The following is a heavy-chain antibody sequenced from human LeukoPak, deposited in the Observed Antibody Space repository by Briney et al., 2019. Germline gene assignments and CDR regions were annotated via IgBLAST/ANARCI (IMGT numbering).Heavy chain of an antibody. Sequence: PSETLSLTCTVSGGSISSSSYYWGWIRQPPGMGLEWIVSIYYSGSTYDNPSLKSRVTIAVDTSKNPFSLKLISVTAPDTAMDYGSRHTRKWLSANWFDPWGQRTLVTVSS. D-gene: IGHD6-19*01. CDR1: GGSISSSSYY. J-gene: IGHJ5*02. V-gene: IGHV4-39*01. CDR2: IYYSGST. CDR3: SRHTRKWLSANWFDP.